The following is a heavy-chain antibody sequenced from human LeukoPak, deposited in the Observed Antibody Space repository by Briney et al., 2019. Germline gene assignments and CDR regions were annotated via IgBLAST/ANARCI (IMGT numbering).Heavy chain of an antibody. Sequence: ASVKVSCKASGYTFTGYYMHWVRQAPGQGLEWMGWINPNSGGTNYAQKFQGRVTMTRDTSISTAYMELSRLRSDDTAVYYCARDRRSSSHGWFDPWGQGTLVTVSS. CDR2: INPNSGGT. CDR3: ARDRRSSSHGWFDP. CDR1: GYTFTGYY. J-gene: IGHJ5*02. D-gene: IGHD6-13*01. V-gene: IGHV1-2*02.